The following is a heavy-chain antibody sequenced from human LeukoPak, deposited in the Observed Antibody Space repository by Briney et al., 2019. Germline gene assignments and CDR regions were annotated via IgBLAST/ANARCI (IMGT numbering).Heavy chain of an antibody. V-gene: IGHV3-30*18. CDR1: GFTFSSYS. CDR3: AKEIGPLDAFDI. J-gene: IGHJ3*02. CDR2: ISYDGSNK. Sequence: GGSLRLSCAASGFTFSSYSMNWVRQAPGKGLEWVAVISYDGSNKYYGDSVKGRFTISRDNSKNTLYLQMNSLRAEDTAVYYCAKEIGPLDAFDIWGQGTMVTVSS. D-gene: IGHD3-10*01.